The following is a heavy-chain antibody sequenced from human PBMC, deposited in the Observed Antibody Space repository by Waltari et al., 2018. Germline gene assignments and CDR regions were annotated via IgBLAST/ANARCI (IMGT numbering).Heavy chain of an antibody. V-gene: IGHV5-51*03. J-gene: IGHJ4*02. CDR3: ARASTYCSGGSCYSHFDY. Sequence: EVQLVQSGAEVKKPGESLKISCKGSGYSFTSYWIGWVRQMPGKGLEWMGIIYPGDSDTRYSPSFQGQVTISADKSISTAYLQWSSLKASDTAMYYCARASTYCSGGSCYSHFDYWGQGTLVTVSS. CDR1: GYSFTSYW. CDR2: IYPGDSDT. D-gene: IGHD2-15*01.